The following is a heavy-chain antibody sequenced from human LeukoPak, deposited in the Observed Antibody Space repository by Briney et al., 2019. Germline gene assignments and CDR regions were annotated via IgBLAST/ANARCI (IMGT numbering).Heavy chain of an antibody. V-gene: IGHV4-39*07. CDR2: IYSGGGT. CDR3: ATGPYHFLH. Sequence: SETLSLTCSVSGASISTTHFYWGWIRQPPGKGLEWIVNIYSGGGTYYNPSLKSRVTISIDTSKNQLSLRLSSVTAADTAVYYCATGPYHFLHWGQGTLVTVSS. J-gene: IGHJ1*01. D-gene: IGHD2-21*01. CDR1: GASISTTHFY.